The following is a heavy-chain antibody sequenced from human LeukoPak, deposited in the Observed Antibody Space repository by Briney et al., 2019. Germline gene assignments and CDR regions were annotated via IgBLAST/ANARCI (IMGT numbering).Heavy chain of an antibody. D-gene: IGHD1-26*01. V-gene: IGHV3-23*01. CDR1: GFTFSSYA. Sequence: GGSLRLSCAASGFTFSSYAMSWVRQAPGKGLEWDSAISGSGGSTYYADSVKGRFTISRDNSKNTLYLQMNSLRAEDTAVYYCAKLFSGSYFGDYWGQGTLVTVSS. J-gene: IGHJ4*02. CDR2: ISGSGGST. CDR3: AKLFSGSYFGDY.